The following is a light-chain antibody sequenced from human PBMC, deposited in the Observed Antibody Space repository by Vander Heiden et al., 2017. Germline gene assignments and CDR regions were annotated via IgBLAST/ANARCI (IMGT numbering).Light chain of an antibody. CDR1: ALPKKY. CDR2: KDS. V-gene: IGLV3-16*01. CDR3: LSADSSGTSHRV. J-gene: IGLJ2*01. Sequence: SYELTQPPSVSVSLGQMARLTCSGEALPKKYAYWNQQKPGKFPGLVIYKDSERPSGIPERFSGSSSGTIVTLTISGVQAEDEADYYCLSADSSGTSHRVFGGGTKLTVL.